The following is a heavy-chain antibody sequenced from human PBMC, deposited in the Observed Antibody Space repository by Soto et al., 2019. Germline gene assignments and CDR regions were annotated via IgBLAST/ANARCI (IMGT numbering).Heavy chain of an antibody. D-gene: IGHD2-2*01. V-gene: IGHV3-21*01. CDR2: ISSSSSYI. Sequence: EVQLVESGGGLVKPGGSLRLSCAASGFTFSSYSMDWVRQAPGKGLEWISSISSSSSYIYYADSVKGRFTISRDNAKNSLYLQMNSLRAEDTAVYYCARDSCSSTSCYGCWGQGTLVTVSS. CDR3: ARDSCSSTSCYGC. CDR1: GFTFSSYS. J-gene: IGHJ4*02.